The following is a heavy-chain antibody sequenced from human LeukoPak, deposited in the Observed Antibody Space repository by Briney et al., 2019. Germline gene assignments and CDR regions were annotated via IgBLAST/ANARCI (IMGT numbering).Heavy chain of an antibody. J-gene: IGHJ4*02. CDR1: GYSFTTFG. CDR2: INPNSGDT. Sequence: ASVKVFCKASGYSFTTFGISWVRQAPGQGLEWMGWINPNSGDTNYAQKFQGRVTMTRDTSISTAYMELSRLRSDDTAVYYCATNLIAATVDSWGQGTLVTVSS. CDR3: ATNLIAATVDS. V-gene: IGHV1-2*02. D-gene: IGHD6-13*01.